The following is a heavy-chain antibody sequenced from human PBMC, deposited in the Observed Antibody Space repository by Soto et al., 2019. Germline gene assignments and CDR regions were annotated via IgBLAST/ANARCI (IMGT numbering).Heavy chain of an antibody. J-gene: IGHJ4*02. V-gene: IGHV4-59*01. CDR2: IYYSGST. CDR3: ARVAGWASSGYYYQNFDY. CDR1: GFSISSYY. D-gene: IGHD3-22*01. Sequence: PSETLSLTCTFSGFSISSYYWSLIRQPPGKGLEWIGYIYYSGSTNYNPSLKSRVTISVDTSKNQFSLKLSSVTAADTAVYYCARVAGWASSGYYYQNFDYWGQGTLVTVSS.